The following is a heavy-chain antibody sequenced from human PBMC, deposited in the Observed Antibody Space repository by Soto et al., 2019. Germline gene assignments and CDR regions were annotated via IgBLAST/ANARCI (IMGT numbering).Heavy chain of an antibody. CDR3: AKATAAGPTIGSFDY. Sequence: PGGSLRLSCAASGFTFDDYAMHWVRQAPGKGLEWVSGISWNSGSVGYADSVKGRFTISRDNAKNSLYLQMNSLRPEDTALYYCAKATAAGPTIGSFDYWGQGTLVTVSS. V-gene: IGHV3-9*01. CDR1: GFTFDDYA. D-gene: IGHD6-13*01. CDR2: ISWNSGSV. J-gene: IGHJ4*02.